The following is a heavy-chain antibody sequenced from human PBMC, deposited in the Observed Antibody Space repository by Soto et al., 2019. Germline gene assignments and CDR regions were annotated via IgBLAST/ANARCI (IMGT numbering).Heavy chain of an antibody. D-gene: IGHD3-22*01. CDR1: GGSIGSYY. CDR3: ARVGYDSSGPLYYFDY. CDR2: IYYSGST. V-gene: IGHV4-59*08. Sequence: PSETLSLTCTVSGGSIGSYYWSWIRQPPGKGLEWIGYIYYSGSTNYNPSLKSRITISVDTSKNRFSLKLSSVTAADTAVYYRARVGYDSSGPLYYFDYWGQGTLVTVS. J-gene: IGHJ4*02.